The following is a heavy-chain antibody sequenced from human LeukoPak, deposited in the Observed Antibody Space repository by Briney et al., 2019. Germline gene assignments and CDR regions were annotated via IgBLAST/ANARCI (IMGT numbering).Heavy chain of an antibody. CDR2: MNPNSGNT. V-gene: IGHV1-8*01. D-gene: IGHD6-6*01. J-gene: IGHJ4*02. CDR3: ARQRGRHVAASDY. Sequence: ASVKVSCKASGYTFASYDINWVRQATGQGLEWMGWMNPNSGNTGYAQKFQGRVTMTRNTSISTAYMELSSLRSEDTAVYYCARQRGRHVAASDYWGQGTLVTVSS. CDR1: GYTFASYD.